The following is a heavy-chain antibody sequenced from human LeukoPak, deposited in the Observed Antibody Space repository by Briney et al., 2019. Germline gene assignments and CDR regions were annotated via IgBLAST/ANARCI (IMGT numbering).Heavy chain of an antibody. CDR1: GYTFTSYD. D-gene: IGHD3-10*01. V-gene: IGHV1-8*01. J-gene: IGHJ4*02. CDR2: MNPNSGNT. CDR3: ARGTFGELLLDY. Sequence: ASVKVSCKASGYTFTSYDINWVRQATGQGLEWMGWMNPNSGNTGYAQKFQGRVTMTRNTSISTAYMELSSRRSEDTAVYYCARGTFGELLLDYWGQGTLVTVSS.